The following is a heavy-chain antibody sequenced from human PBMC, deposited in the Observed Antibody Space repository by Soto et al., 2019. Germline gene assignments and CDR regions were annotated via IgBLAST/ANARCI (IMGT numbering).Heavy chain of an antibody. CDR3: ARQSSPDYNHYGMDV. J-gene: IGHJ6*02. CDR1: GYSSTNDW. Sequence: VESVKISCNGSGYSSTNDWIAWVRQMRWKGLEWMGIIYPGDSDTRYSPSFQGQVTISADKSISTAHLQWSSLKASDTAMYYCARQSSPDYNHYGMDVWGQGTTVTVSS. D-gene: IGHD6-13*01. V-gene: IGHV5-51*01. CDR2: IYPGDSDT.